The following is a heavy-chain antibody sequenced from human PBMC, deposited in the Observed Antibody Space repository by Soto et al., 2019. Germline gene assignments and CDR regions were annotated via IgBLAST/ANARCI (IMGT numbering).Heavy chain of an antibody. CDR2: ISGSGGST. D-gene: IGHD3-22*01. CDR3: APERISGVYYDSSNNWFDP. V-gene: IGHV3-23*01. Sequence: EVQLLESGGGLVQPGGSLRLSCAASGFTFSSYAMSWVRQAPGKGLEWISAISGSGGSTYYADSVKGRFTISRDNSKNTLYLQMNSLRAEDTAVYYCAPERISGVYYDSSNNWFDPWGQGTLVTVSS. J-gene: IGHJ5*02. CDR1: GFTFSSYA.